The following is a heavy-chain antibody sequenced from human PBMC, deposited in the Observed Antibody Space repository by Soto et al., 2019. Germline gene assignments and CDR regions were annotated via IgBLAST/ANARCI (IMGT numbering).Heavy chain of an antibody. D-gene: IGHD6-13*01. CDR3: ARDTSRAADPEFDY. Sequence: GGSLRLSCAASGFTFSDYYISWIRQAPWKGLEWVSYISSSGITIYYADSVKGRFTISRDNAKNSLYLQMNSLRAEDTAVYYWARDTSRAADPEFDYWGQGTLVTVSS. CDR2: ISSSGITI. V-gene: IGHV3-11*01. J-gene: IGHJ4*02. CDR1: GFTFSDYY.